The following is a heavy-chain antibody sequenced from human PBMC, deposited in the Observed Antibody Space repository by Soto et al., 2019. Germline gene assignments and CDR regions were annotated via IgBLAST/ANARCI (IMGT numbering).Heavy chain of an antibody. J-gene: IGHJ4*02. CDR2: ISGTSEYI. CDR3: ARSFDSVGDS. D-gene: IGHD3-9*01. Sequence: LRLSCAASGFPFSSYSMTWVRQRPGKGLEWVSSISGTSEYIYYADSLKGRFTISRDNARNSVYLQIHSLRTDDTAVYYCARSFDSVGDSWGQGTLVTVSS. V-gene: IGHV3-21*01. CDR1: GFPFSSYS.